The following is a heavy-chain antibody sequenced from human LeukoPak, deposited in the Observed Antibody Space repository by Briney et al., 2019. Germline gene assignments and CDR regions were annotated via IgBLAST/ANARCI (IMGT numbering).Heavy chain of an antibody. V-gene: IGHV3-30-3*01. Sequence: PGGSLRLSCAASGFTFSSYTIHWVRQPPGKGLEWVAVISFDGSNKYYADSVKGRFTISRDNSKNTLYLQMNSLRAEDTAVYYCAKDPLYCSSTSCHPPVYYYYGMDVWGQGTTVTVSS. J-gene: IGHJ6*02. CDR3: AKDPLYCSSTSCHPPVYYYYGMDV. CDR2: ISFDGSNK. CDR1: GFTFSSYT. D-gene: IGHD2-2*01.